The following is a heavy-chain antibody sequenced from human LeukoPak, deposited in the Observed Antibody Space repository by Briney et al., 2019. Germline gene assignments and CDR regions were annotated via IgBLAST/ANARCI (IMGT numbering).Heavy chain of an antibody. CDR1: GFTFSSYS. V-gene: IGHV3-21*01. Sequence: PGGSLRLSCAASGFTFSSYSMNWVRQAPGKGLEWVLPISSSSSYIYYADSVKGRFTISRDNAKNSLYLQMNSLRAEDTAVYYCASLRRTGTNSVDYWGQGTLVTVSS. J-gene: IGHJ4*02. CDR3: ASLRRTGTNSVDY. CDR2: ISSSSSYI. D-gene: IGHD2-8*02.